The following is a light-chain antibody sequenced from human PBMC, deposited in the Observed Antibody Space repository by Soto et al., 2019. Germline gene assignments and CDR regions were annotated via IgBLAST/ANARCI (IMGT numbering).Light chain of an antibody. Sequence: EIVMTQSPATLSVSPGERATLSCRASQSVSSNLAWYQQKPGQAPRLLLYAASSRPTGIPARFSGSGSGTEFTLTISSLQSEDFAFYYCQQYNNWPPWTFGQGTKVEIK. CDR3: QQYNNWPPWT. CDR2: AAS. V-gene: IGKV3-15*01. J-gene: IGKJ1*01. CDR1: QSVSSN.